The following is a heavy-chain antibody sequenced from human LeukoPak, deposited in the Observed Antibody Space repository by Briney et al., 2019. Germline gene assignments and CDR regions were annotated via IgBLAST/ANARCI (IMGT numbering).Heavy chain of an antibody. D-gene: IGHD3-3*01. CDR1: GYTFTSYD. V-gene: IGHV1-8*01. CDR2: MNPNSGNT. CDR3: ARGGRYGYDFWSGYYSFDY. Sequence: ASVKVSCKASGYTFTSYDINWVRQATGQGLEWMGWMNPNSGNTGYAQKFQGRVTMTRNSSISTAYMVLSSLRSEDTAVYYCARGGRYGYDFWSGYYSFDYWGQGTLVTVSS. J-gene: IGHJ4*02.